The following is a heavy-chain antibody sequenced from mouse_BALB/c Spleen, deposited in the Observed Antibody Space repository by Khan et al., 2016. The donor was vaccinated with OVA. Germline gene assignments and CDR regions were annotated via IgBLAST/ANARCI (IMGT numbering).Heavy chain of an antibody. D-gene: IGHD2-4*01. Sequence: QVQLKQSGPGLVQPSQSLSITCTVSGYSLTTYGVHWVSQSPGQGLEWLGVIWTGGSTDYNEAFISRLSIRTDSSTSLVSFIMNSLQVIDTAIYYCARNYDYDEGLGYWGQGNQVTGSA. V-gene: IGHV2-2*02. CDR2: IWTGGST. CDR1: GYSLTTYG. J-gene: IGHJ3*01. CDR3: ARNYDYDEGLGY.